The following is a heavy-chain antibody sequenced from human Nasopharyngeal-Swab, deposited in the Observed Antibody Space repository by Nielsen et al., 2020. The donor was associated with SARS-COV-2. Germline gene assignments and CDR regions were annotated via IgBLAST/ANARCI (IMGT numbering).Heavy chain of an antibody. J-gene: IGHJ3*02. Sequence: SETLSLTCTVSGGSISSGDYYWGWIRQPPGKGLEWIGSIYYSGSTYYNPSLKSRVTISVDTSKNQFSLKLSSVTAADTAVYYCASYCSGGSCYSGLDAFDIWGQGTMVTVSS. D-gene: IGHD2-15*01. CDR1: GGSISSGDYY. V-gene: IGHV4-39*01. CDR3: ASYCSGGSCYSGLDAFDI. CDR2: IYYSGST.